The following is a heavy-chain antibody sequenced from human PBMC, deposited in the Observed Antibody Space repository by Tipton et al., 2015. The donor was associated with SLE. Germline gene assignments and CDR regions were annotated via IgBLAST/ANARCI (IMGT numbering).Heavy chain of an antibody. CDR2: ISAYNGNT. Sequence: QLVQSGPEVKKPGASVKVSCKASGYTFTSYDINWVRQATGQGLEWMGWISAYNGNTNYAQKLQGRVTMTTDTSTSTAYMELRSLRSDDTAVYYCARDHSKQQLVPYYFDYWGQGTLVTVSS. V-gene: IGHV1-18*01. CDR3: ARDHSKQQLVPYYFDY. J-gene: IGHJ4*02. D-gene: IGHD6-13*01. CDR1: GYTFTSYD.